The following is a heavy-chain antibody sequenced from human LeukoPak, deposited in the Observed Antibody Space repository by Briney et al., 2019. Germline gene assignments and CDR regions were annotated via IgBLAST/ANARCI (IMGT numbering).Heavy chain of an antibody. CDR2: ISSVSTYI. V-gene: IGHV3-21*01. CDR3: ARLSGSFGRYYFDY. CDR1: GFTFSGYS. D-gene: IGHD1-26*01. J-gene: IGHJ4*02. Sequence: KSGGSLRLPCAASGFTFSGYSINWVRQAPGKGLEWVSSISSVSTYIYYADSVKGRFSISRDNAKNSLYLHMNSLRAEDTAVYYCARLSGSFGRYYFDYWGQGTLVTVSS.